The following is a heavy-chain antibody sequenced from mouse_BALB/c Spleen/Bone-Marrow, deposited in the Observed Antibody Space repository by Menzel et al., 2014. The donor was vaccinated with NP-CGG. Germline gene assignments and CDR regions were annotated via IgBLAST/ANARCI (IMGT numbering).Heavy chain of an antibody. Sequence: VQRVESGAELVKPGTSVKLSCKASGYNFTSYWINWVKLRPGQGLEWIGDIYPGSGSTNFNEKFKSKATLTVDKSSSTAYMQLSSLTSEDSAVYYCSREGAYWGQGTLVTVSA. CDR2: IYPGSGST. CDR1: GYNFTSYW. CDR3: SREGAY. V-gene: IGHV1-55*01. J-gene: IGHJ3*01.